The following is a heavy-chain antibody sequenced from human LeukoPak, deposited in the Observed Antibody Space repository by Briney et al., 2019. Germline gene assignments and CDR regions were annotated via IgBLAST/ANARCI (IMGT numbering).Heavy chain of an antibody. Sequence: AGGSLRLSCVASGFPFSSYWMTWVRQAPGKGLEWVAVISYDGRNKHYPDSVKGRFTISRDISTDTLWLQMDSLRTEDTAVYYCAKGPLRGTAAAIDYWGQGTLVTVSS. CDR3: AKGPLRGTAAAIDY. CDR1: GFPFSSYW. D-gene: IGHD2-2*01. J-gene: IGHJ4*02. V-gene: IGHV3-30*18. CDR2: ISYDGRNK.